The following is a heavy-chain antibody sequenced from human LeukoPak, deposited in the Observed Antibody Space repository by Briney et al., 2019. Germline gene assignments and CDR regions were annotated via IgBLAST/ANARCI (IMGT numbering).Heavy chain of an antibody. D-gene: IGHD2-15*01. CDR2: INPNSGGT. CDR3: ARETHYCSGGSCYPGWFDP. CDR1: GYTFTGYY. J-gene: IGHJ5*02. Sequence: ASVKVSCKASGYTFTGYYMHWVRQAPGQGLEWMGRINPNSGGTNYAQKFQGRVTMTRDTSISTAYMELSRLRSDDTAVYYCARETHYCSGGSCYPGWFDPWGQGTLVTVSS. V-gene: IGHV1-2*06.